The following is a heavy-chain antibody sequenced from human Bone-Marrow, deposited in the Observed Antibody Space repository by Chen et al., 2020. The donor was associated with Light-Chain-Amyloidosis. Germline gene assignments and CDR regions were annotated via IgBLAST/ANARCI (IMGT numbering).Heavy chain of an antibody. D-gene: IGHD4-4*01. CDR2: ISSDSRSI. Sequence: EVQLVESGGGLVQPGGSLRLSCAASGFTFDNYEMNWVRQVPGGGLEWVSYISSDSRSIYYADSVKGRFTISRDNAKNSLYLQMNSLRAEDTAVYYCASLHDYNTYHLPFDYRGQGTLVTVSS. CDR1: GFTFDNYE. J-gene: IGHJ4*02. CDR3: ASLHDYNTYHLPFDY. V-gene: IGHV3-48*03.